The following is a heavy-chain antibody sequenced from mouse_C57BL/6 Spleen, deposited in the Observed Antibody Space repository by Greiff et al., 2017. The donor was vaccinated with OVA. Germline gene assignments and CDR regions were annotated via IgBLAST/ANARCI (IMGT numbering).Heavy chain of an antibody. D-gene: IGHD1-1*01. CDR1: GYTFTSYW. Sequence: QVQLQQSGAELVKPGASVKMSCKASGYTFTSYWITWAKQRPGQGLEWIGDIYPGSGSTNYNEKFKSKATLTVDTSSSTAYMQLSSLTSEDSAVYYCARWGYGSRDYAMDYWGQGTSVTVSS. CDR3: ARWGYGSRDYAMDY. V-gene: IGHV1-55*01. J-gene: IGHJ4*01. CDR2: IYPGSGST.